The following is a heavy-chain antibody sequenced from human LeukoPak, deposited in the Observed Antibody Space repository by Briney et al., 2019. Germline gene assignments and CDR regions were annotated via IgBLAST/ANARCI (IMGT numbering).Heavy chain of an antibody. CDR3: ARDPYSGSYGADYYYYMDV. Sequence: GGSLRLSCAASGFTFSSYTMNWVRQAPGKGLEWVSSISSSSSYIYYADSVKGRFTISRDNAKSSLYLQMNSLRAEDTAVYYCARDPYSGSYGADYYYYMDVWGKGTTVTISS. CDR1: GFTFSSYT. J-gene: IGHJ6*03. CDR2: ISSSSSYI. D-gene: IGHD1-26*01. V-gene: IGHV3-21*01.